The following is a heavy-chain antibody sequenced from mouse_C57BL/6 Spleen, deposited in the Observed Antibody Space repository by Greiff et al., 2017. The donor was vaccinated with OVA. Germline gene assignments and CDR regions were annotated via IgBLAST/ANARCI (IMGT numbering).Heavy chain of an antibody. Sequence: EVKLMESGGGLVKPGGSLKLSCAASGFTFSDYGMHWVRQAPEKGLEWVAYISSGSSTIYYADTVKGRFTISRDNAKNTLFLQMTRLRSEDTAMYYCARMEYYGSSYYFDYWGQGTTLTVSS. CDR2: ISSGSSTI. V-gene: IGHV5-17*01. J-gene: IGHJ2*01. D-gene: IGHD1-1*01. CDR1: GFTFSDYG. CDR3: ARMEYYGSSYYFDY.